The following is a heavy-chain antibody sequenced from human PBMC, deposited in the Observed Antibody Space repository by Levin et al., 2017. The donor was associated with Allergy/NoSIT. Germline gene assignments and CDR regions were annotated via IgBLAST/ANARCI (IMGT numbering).Heavy chain of an antibody. CDR2: IYYRGST. V-gene: IGHV4-59*01. CDR3: ARDRLAGQGSWFDP. CDR1: GGSISSYY. Sequence: SCTVSGGSISSYYWSWIRQPPGKGLEWIGQIYYRGSTNYNPSLKSRVTISVDTSKNQFSLKLSSVTAADTAVYYCARDRLAGQGSWFDPWGQGTLVTVSS. J-gene: IGHJ5*02. D-gene: IGHD3-10*01.